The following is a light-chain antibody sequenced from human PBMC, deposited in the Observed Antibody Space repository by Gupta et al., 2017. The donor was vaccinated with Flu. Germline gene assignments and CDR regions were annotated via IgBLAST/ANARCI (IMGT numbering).Light chain of an antibody. CDR3: SSYAGSNNWV. CDR1: SSDVAGYNF. CDR2: EVS. J-gene: IGLJ3*02. V-gene: IGLV2-8*01. Sequence: SSDVAGYNFVSWYQRHPGEVPKLMIYEVSNRPSGVPDRFSGSKSGNTASLAVSGLQAEGETDYYCSSYAGSNNWVFGGGTKVTVL.